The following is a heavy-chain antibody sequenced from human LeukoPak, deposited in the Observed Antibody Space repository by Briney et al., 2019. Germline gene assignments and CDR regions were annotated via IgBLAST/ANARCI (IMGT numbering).Heavy chain of an antibody. V-gene: IGHV3-30-3*01. CDR3: ARDKIGTMIVVVMYYFDY. D-gene: IGHD3-22*01. CDR2: ISYDGSNK. CDR1: GFTYSSYA. Sequence: GGSLRLSCASSGFTYSSYAMHGVRQAPAKGREWVAVISYDGSNKYYADSVRGRFTISRDNSKNTLYLQMNSLRAEDTAVYYCARDKIGTMIVVVMYYFDYWGQGTLVTVSS. J-gene: IGHJ4*02.